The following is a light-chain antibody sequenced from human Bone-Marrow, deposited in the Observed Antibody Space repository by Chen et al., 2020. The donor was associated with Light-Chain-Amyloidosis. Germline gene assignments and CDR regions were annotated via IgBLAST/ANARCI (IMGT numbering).Light chain of an antibody. V-gene: IGLV3-25*03. CDR2: RDT. CDR1: DLPTKY. CDR3: QSADSSGTYEVI. Sequence: SYELTQPPSASVYPGQTARIIRSGDDLPTKYAYWYQQKPGQAPVLVIHRDTERPSGISERFSGSSSGTTATLTISGVQAEDEADYHCQSADSSGTYEVIFGGGTKLTVL. J-gene: IGLJ2*01.